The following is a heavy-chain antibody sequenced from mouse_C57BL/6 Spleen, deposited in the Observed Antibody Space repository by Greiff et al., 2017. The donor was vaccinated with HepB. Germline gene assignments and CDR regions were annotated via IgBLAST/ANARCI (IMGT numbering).Heavy chain of an antibody. J-gene: IGHJ2*01. CDR1: GFSFNTYA. CDR3: VRQGGNYGWYFDY. CDR2: IRSKSNNYAT. D-gene: IGHD2-1*01. Sequence: EVQRVESGGGLVQPKGSLKLSCAASGFSFNTYAMNWVRQAPGKGLEWVARIRSKSNNYATYYADSVKDRFTISRDDSESMLYLQMNNLKTEDTAMYYCVRQGGNYGWYFDYWGQGTTLTVSS. V-gene: IGHV10-1*01.